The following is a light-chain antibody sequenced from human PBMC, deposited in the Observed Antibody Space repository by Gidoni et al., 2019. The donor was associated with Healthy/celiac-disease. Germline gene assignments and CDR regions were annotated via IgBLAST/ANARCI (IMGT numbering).Light chain of an antibody. V-gene: IGLV2-14*01. J-gene: IGLJ1*01. Sequence: QSAPTQPASVSGSPGQSITISCTGTSSDVGGYNYVSWYQQHPGKAPKLMIYEVSNRPSGVSNRFSGSKSGNTASLTISGLQAEDEADYYCSSYTSSSTPHVFGTGTKVTVL. CDR1: SSDVGGYNY. CDR3: SSYTSSSTPHV. CDR2: EVS.